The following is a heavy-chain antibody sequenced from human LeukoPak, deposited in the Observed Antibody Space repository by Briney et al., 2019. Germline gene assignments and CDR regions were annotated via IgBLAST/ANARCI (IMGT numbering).Heavy chain of an antibody. CDR2: ISGTGFTT. CDR3: AKDGYNWIAFAD. V-gene: IGHV3-23*01. J-gene: IGHJ4*02. D-gene: IGHD1-20*01. Sequence: PGGSLRLSCAASGFTLSTYAMHWVRQAPGKGLEWVAYISGTGFTTYYADSVKGRFTISSGSSKNTLFLQMNSLRAEDTAIYYCAKDGYNWIAFADWGQGTLVTVSS. CDR1: GFTLSTYA.